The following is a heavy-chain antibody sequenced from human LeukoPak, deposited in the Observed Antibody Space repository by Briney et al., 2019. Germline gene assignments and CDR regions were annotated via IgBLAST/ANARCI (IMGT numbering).Heavy chain of an antibody. CDR1: GGSINTNY. Sequence: PSETLSLTCTVSGGSINTNYWSWIRQPPGKGLEWIGYIYFSGSTNYNPSLESRVTISVDTSKDQFSLRLTSVTAADTAVYYCAKGHSDSAPGWYYMDVWGKGTTVTVSS. V-gene: IGHV4-59*01. CDR3: AKGHSDSAPGWYYMDV. J-gene: IGHJ6*03. CDR2: IYFSGST. D-gene: IGHD3-3*01.